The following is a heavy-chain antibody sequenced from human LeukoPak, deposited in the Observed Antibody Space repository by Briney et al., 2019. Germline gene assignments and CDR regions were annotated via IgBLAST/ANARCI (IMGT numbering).Heavy chain of an antibody. D-gene: IGHD5-12*01. J-gene: IGHJ4*02. V-gene: IGHV3-30*03. CDR1: GFTFSNYG. Sequence: GGPLRLSCAASGFTFSNYGMHWVRQAPGKGLEWVAVISYDGSNKYYADSVKGRFTNSRDNSKNTLYLQMNSLRAEDTAVYYCARDYSGYDAHFDYWGQGTLVTVSS. CDR3: ARDYSGYDAHFDY. CDR2: ISYDGSNK.